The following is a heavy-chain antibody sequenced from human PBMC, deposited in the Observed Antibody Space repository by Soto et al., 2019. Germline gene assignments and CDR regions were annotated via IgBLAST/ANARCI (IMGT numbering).Heavy chain of an antibody. D-gene: IGHD4-17*01. V-gene: IGHV4-30-2*01. CDR2: IYHSGST. J-gene: IGHJ3*02. Sequence: SETLSLTCAVSGGSISSGGYSWSWIRQPPGKGLEWIGYIYHSGSTYYNPSLKSRVTISVDRSKNQFSLKLSSVTAADTAVYYCARSTVNDAFDIWGQGTMVTISS. CDR3: ARSTVNDAFDI. CDR1: GGSISSGGYS.